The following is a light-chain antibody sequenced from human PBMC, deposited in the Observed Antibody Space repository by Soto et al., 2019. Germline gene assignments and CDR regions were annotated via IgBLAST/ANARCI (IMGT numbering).Light chain of an antibody. V-gene: IGLV2-11*01. J-gene: IGLJ3*02. CDR1: SSDVGGYNY. CDR2: DVS. Sequence: QSVLTQPRSLSGSPGQSVTISCTGTSSDVGGYNYVSWYQQHPGKAPKLMIYDVSKRPSGVPDRFSGSKSGNTASLTISGLQAEDEADYYCCSYAGSFPWVFGGGTKLTVL. CDR3: CSYAGSFPWV.